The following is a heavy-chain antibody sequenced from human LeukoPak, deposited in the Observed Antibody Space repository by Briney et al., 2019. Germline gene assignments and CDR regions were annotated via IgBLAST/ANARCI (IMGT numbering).Heavy chain of an antibody. CDR2: IYYSGST. Sequence: PSETLSLTCTVSGGSISSYYWSWIRQPPGKGLEWIGYIYYSGSTNYNPSLKSRVTISVDTSKNQFSLKLSSVTAADTAVYYCARVFDGAYIDYWGQGTLVTVSS. CDR3: ARVFDGAYIDY. J-gene: IGHJ4*02. D-gene: IGHD3-9*01. V-gene: IGHV4-59*01. CDR1: GGSISSYY.